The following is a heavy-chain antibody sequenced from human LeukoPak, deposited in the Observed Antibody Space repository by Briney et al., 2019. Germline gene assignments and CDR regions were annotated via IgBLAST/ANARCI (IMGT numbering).Heavy chain of an antibody. J-gene: IGHJ5*02. CDR1: GFSFSSNW. V-gene: IGHV3-7*01. CDR2: IKRDGSQK. CDR3: ARDSSGSYLNWFDP. Sequence: GGSLRLSCAAPGFSFSSNWMGWVRQAPGKGLEWVAHIKRDGSQKYYLDSVKGRFTISRDNAKNSLYLQMNSLRAEDTAVYYCARDSSGSYLNWFDPWGQGTLVTVSS. D-gene: IGHD1-26*01.